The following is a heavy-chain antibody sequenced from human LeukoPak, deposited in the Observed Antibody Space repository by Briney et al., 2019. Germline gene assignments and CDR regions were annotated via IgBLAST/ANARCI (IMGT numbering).Heavy chain of an antibody. Sequence: PGGSLRLSCAASGFSFSVYAMSWVRQAPGRGLEWVSSISGNSDRTYYANSVKGRFTISRENFRNTVHLEMRGLGAADTALYFCAKGGQDFDFWRFDYWGQGNLVIVSS. CDR1: GFSFSVYA. D-gene: IGHD3-3*01. J-gene: IGHJ4*02. CDR2: ISGNSDRT. V-gene: IGHV3-23*01. CDR3: AKGGQDFDFWRFDY.